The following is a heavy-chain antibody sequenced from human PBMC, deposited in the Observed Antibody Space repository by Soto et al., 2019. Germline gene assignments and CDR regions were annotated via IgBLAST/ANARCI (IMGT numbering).Heavy chain of an antibody. CDR3: VKDWGGGVGLFDY. J-gene: IGHJ4*02. Sequence: EVQLVESGGGLVQPGRSLRLSCVASGFTFNDYAIHWVRQAPGKGLEWVSGISWNSGSITYADSVKGRFTISRDNAKKSLYLQMNGLRPEDTALYFCVKDWGGGVGLFDYWGQGTLVTVSS. CDR1: GFTFNDYA. CDR2: ISWNSGSI. D-gene: IGHD3-16*01. V-gene: IGHV3-9*01.